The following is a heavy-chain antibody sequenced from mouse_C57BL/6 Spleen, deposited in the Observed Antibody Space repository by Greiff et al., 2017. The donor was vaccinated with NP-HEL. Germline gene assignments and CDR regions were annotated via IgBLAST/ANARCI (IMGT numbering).Heavy chain of an antibody. J-gene: IGHJ4*01. Sequence: ESGPGLVKPSQSLSLTCSVTGYSITSGYYWNWIRQFPGNKLEWMGYISYDGSNNYNPSLKNRISITRDTSKNQFFLKLNSVTTEDTATYYCARGGPLRDYAMDYWGQGTSVTVSS. CDR3: ARGGPLRDYAMDY. CDR2: ISYDGSN. CDR1: GYSITSGYY. D-gene: IGHD3-2*02. V-gene: IGHV3-6*01.